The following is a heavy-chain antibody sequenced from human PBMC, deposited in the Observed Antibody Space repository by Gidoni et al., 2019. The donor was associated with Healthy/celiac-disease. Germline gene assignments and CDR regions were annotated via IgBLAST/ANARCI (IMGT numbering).Heavy chain of an antibody. J-gene: IGHJ4*02. CDR3: ASRGYSYGRRYYFDY. D-gene: IGHD5-18*01. V-gene: IGHV4-34*01. Sequence: LKSRVTISVDTSKNQFSLKLSSVTAADTAVYYCASRGYSYGRRYYFDYWGQGTLVTVSS.